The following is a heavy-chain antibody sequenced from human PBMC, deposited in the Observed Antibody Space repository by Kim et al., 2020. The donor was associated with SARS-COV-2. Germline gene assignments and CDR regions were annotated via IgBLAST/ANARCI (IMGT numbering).Heavy chain of an antibody. D-gene: IGHD6-13*01. Sequence: ASVKVSCKASGYTFTSYYMHWVRQAPGQGLEWMGIINPSGGSTSYAQKFQGRVTMTRDTSTSTVYMELSSLRSEDTAVYYCARVLIAAAGTLYFDYWGQGTLVTVSS. V-gene: IGHV1-46*01. CDR2: INPSGGST. CDR1: GYTFTSYY. CDR3: ARVLIAAAGTLYFDY. J-gene: IGHJ4*02.